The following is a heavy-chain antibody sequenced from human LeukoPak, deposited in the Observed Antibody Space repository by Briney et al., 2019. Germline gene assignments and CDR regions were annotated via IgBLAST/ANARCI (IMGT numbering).Heavy chain of an antibody. Sequence: GESLKISCKGSGYSFTSYWIGWVRQMPGKGLEWMGIIYPGGSDTRYSPSFQGQVTISADKSISTAYLQWSSLKASDTAMYYCARMDYYDSSGLGRWFDPWGQGTLVTVSS. CDR2: IYPGGSDT. CDR3: ARMDYYDSSGLGRWFDP. J-gene: IGHJ5*02. D-gene: IGHD3-22*01. V-gene: IGHV5-51*01. CDR1: GYSFTSYW.